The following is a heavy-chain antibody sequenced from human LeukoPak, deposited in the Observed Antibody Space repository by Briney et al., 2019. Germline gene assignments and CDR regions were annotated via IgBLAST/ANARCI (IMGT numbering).Heavy chain of an antibody. CDR1: GFTFSSYA. V-gene: IGHV3-23*01. CDR3: AXYDXSXYYYVVLIDY. J-gene: IGHJ4*02. Sequence: GGSLRLSCAASGFTFSSYAMSWVRQAPGKGLEWVSAISGSGGSTYYADSVKGRFTISRDNSKNTLYLQMNSLRAEDTAVYYCAXYDXSXYYYVVLIDYWGQGTLVTVSS. CDR2: ISGSGGST. D-gene: IGHD3-22*01.